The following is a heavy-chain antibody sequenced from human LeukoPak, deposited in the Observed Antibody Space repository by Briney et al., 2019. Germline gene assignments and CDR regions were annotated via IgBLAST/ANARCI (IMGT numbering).Heavy chain of an antibody. CDR1: GGTFSSYA. D-gene: IGHD1-1*01. CDR2: IIPILGIA. Sequence: ASVKVSCRASGGTFSSYAISWVRQAPGQGLEWMGRIIPILGIANYAQKFQGRVTITADKSTSTAYMELSSLRSEDTAVYYCARDPGLPSTTEFDYWGQGTLVTVSS. J-gene: IGHJ4*02. CDR3: ARDPGLPSTTEFDY. V-gene: IGHV1-69*04.